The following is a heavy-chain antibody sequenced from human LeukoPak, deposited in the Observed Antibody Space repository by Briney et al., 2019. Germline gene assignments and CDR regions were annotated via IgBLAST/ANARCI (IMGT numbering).Heavy chain of an antibody. D-gene: IGHD6-6*01. V-gene: IGHV4-39*07. CDR1: GGSISSSSYY. CDR3: AILSIAARPYYYYMDV. CDR2: IYYSGST. Sequence: SETLSLTCTVSGGSISSSSYYWGWIRQPPGKGLEWIGSIYYSGSTYYNPSLKSRVTISVDTSKNQFSLKLSSVTAADTAVYYCAILSIAARPYYYYMDVWGKGTTVTVSS. J-gene: IGHJ6*03.